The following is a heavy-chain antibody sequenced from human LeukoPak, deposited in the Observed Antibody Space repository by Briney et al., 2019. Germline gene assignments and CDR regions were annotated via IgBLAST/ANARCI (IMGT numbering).Heavy chain of an antibody. Sequence: GASVKVSCKASGYTFNAYYLSWMRQAPGQGLEWMGWINPNSGATSYAQKFHGRVTMTRDTSISTAYVELSTLTSDDTAIYYCTRVDWNYNYSYYWGQGTLVTVSS. J-gene: IGHJ4*02. CDR2: INPNSGAT. CDR3: TRVDWNYNYSYY. D-gene: IGHD1-7*01. V-gene: IGHV1-2*02. CDR1: GYTFNAYY.